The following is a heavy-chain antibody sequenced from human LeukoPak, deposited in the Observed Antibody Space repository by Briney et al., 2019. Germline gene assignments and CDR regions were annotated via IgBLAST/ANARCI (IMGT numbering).Heavy chain of an antibody. CDR3: ATHSGTPGGGDTFDI. V-gene: IGHV3-23*01. J-gene: IGHJ3*02. Sequence: GGSLRLSCTASGFTFRSYALSWVRQAPGKGLEWVSATTGSGDKLFYADSVKGRFTISRDNAKNSLYLQMNSLRAEDTAVYYCATHSGTPGGGDTFDIWGQGAMVTVSS. CDR1: GFTFRSYA. D-gene: IGHD3-10*01. CDR2: TTGSGDKL.